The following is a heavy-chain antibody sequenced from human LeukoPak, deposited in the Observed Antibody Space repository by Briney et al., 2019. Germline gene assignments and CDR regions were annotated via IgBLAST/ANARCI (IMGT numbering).Heavy chain of an antibody. D-gene: IGHD3-22*01. CDR1: GGSISSYY. V-gene: IGHV4-59*12. CDR3: ARTETYYYDSSGYLEGYFDY. Sequence: SETLSLTCTVSGGSISSYYWSWIRQPPGKGLEWIGYIYYSGSTNYNPSLKSRVTISVDTSKNQFSLKLSSVTAADTAVYYCARTETYYYDSSGYLEGYFDYWGQGTLVTVSS. J-gene: IGHJ4*02. CDR2: IYYSGST.